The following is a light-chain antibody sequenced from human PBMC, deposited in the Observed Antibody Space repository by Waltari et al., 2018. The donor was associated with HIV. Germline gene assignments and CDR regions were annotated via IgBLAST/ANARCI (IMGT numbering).Light chain of an antibody. CDR2: VSNGGSH. Sequence: QVVLTQSPSASAFLGASVKLTCTLSSGHSTYAIAWHQQQPEKGPRYLMKVSNGGSHTKGDGIPDRFSGSSSGAERYLTISSLQSDDEADYYCQTWDSGIRVFGGGTRLTVL. CDR3: QTWDSGIRV. J-gene: IGLJ3*02. CDR1: SGHSTYA. V-gene: IGLV4-69*01.